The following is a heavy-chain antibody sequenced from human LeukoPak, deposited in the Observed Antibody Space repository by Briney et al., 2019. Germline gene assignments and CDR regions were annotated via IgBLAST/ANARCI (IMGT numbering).Heavy chain of an antibody. D-gene: IGHD3-22*01. CDR1: GFTFSTYA. CDR2: VSGTGGRT. CDR3: AKGSYYYDSSGYSTPTDY. V-gene: IGHV3-23*01. Sequence: GGSLRLSCAASGFTFSTYAMSWVRQAPGKGLEWVSVVSGTGGRTYYADSVKGRFTTSRDNSKNTLYLQMNSLRAEDTAVYYCAKGSYYYDSSGYSTPTDYWGQGTLVTVSS. J-gene: IGHJ4*02.